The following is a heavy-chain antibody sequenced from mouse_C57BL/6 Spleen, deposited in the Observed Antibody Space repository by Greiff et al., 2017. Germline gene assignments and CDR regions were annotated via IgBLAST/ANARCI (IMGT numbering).Heavy chain of an antibody. V-gene: IGHV1-66*01. CDR1: GYSFTSYY. CDR2: IYPGSGNT. CDR3: ARSYDYDVGYAMDY. Sequence: VQLQQSGPELVKPGASVKISCKASGYSFTSYYIHWVKQRPGQGLEWIGWIYPGSGNTKYNEKFKGKATLTADTSSSTAYMQLSSLTSEDSAVYYCARSYDYDVGYAMDYWGQGTSVTVSS. D-gene: IGHD2-4*01. J-gene: IGHJ4*01.